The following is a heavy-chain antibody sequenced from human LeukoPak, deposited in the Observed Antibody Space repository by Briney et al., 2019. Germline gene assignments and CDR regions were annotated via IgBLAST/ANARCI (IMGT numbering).Heavy chain of an antibody. J-gene: IGHJ4*02. CDR2: INHSGST. D-gene: IGHD4-17*01. CDR3: AREDYGDYGLDY. V-gene: IGHV4-34*01. Sequence: SETLSLTCAVYGGSFSGYYWSWIRQPPGKGLEWIGEINHSGSTNYNPSLKSRVTISVDTSKNQFPLKLSSVTAADTAVYYCAREDYGDYGLDYWGQGTLVTVSS. CDR1: GGSFSGYY.